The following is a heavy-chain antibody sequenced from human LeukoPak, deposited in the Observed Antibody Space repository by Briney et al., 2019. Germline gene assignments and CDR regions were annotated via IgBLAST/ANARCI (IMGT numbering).Heavy chain of an antibody. Sequence: ASVKVSCKASGYTFTDYYLYWVRQAPGQGLEWMGWVNPNSGGTNYAQKFQGRVTMTRETSISTAYMELSRLRSDDTAVYYCARDGTSVMVDFDYWGQGTLVTVSS. V-gene: IGHV1-2*02. J-gene: IGHJ4*02. CDR1: GYTFTDYY. D-gene: IGHD5-18*01. CDR3: ARDGTSVMVDFDY. CDR2: VNPNSGGT.